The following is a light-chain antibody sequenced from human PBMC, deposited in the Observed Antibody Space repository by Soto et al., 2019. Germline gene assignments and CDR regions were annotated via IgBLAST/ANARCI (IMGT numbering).Light chain of an antibody. V-gene: IGLV1-40*01. Sequence: QSVLTQPPSVSGAPGQRVTISCTGTTSNIGASYDVHWYLQLPGTAPKLLIYGNTNRPSGVPDRFSGSRSGTSASLAITGLQAEDEADYYCQSYDSRLSVWVFGGGTKLTVL. CDR3: QSYDSRLSVWV. CDR2: GNT. CDR1: TSNIGASYD. J-gene: IGLJ3*02.